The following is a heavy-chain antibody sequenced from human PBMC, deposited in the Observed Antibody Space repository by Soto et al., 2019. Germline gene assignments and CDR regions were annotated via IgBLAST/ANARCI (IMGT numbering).Heavy chain of an antibody. Sequence: SLRLSCAASGFTFSSYAMHWVRQAPGKGLEWVAVISYDGSNKYYADSVKGRFTISRDKSKNTLYLQMNSLRAEDTAVYYCARGGVVAATVRPMDYYYGMDVWGQGTTVTVS. CDR1: GFTFSSYA. V-gene: IGHV3-30-3*01. J-gene: IGHJ6*02. CDR3: ARGGVVAATVRPMDYYYGMDV. CDR2: ISYDGSNK. D-gene: IGHD2-15*01.